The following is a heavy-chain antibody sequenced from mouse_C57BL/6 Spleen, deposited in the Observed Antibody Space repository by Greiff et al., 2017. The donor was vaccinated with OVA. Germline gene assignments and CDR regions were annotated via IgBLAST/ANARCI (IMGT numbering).Heavy chain of an antibody. V-gene: IGHV5-6*01. CDR3: ARRGTTETGYAMDY. J-gene: IGHJ4*01. Sequence: EVQLVESGGDLVKPGGSLKLSCAASGFTFSSYGMSWVRQTPDKRLEWVATISSGGSYTYYPDSVKGRFTISRDNAKNTLYLQMSSLKSEDTAMDYCARRGTTETGYAMDYWGQGTSVTVSS. CDR2: ISSGGSYT. D-gene: IGHD1-1*01. CDR1: GFTFSSYG.